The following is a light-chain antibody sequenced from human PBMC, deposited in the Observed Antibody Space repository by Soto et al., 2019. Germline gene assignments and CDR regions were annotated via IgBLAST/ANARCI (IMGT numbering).Light chain of an antibody. CDR2: GAS. V-gene: IGKV3-15*01. CDR1: QSVNSH. J-gene: IGKJ1*01. Sequence: EIVMTQSPATLSGSPGERATLSCRASQSVNSHLAWYHQKPGQAPRLLIYGASTRATGIPARFSGSGSGTEFTRTISSLQPEDFAVYFCPQYNSWPRTFGQGTKVEVK. CDR3: PQYNSWPRT.